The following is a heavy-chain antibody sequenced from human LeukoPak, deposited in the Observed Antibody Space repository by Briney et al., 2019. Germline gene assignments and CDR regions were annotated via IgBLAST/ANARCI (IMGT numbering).Heavy chain of an antibody. CDR2: INPSGST. D-gene: IGHD3-22*01. V-gene: IGHV4-34*01. CDR1: GGSFSGYH. J-gene: IGHJ6*03. CDR3: ARGRHDITMIVVVMTSVSYYLDV. Sequence: SETLSLTCAVYGGSFSGYHWTWTRQSPGKGLEWIGDINPSGSTYYNPSLKSRLTISVDTSKNQFSLKVRSVTAADTAVYYCARGRHDITMIVVVMTSVSYYLDVWGKGTTVTVS.